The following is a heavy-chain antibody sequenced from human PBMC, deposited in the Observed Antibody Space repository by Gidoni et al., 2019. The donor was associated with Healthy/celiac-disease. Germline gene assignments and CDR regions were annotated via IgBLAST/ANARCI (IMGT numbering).Heavy chain of an antibody. Sequence: EVQLVESGGGLVQPGGSLRLPCAASGFTFSSYWRPGVRQAPGKGLVWVSRINSDGSSTSYADSVKGRFTISRDNAKNTLYLQMNSLRAEDTAVYYCAREDLILTGYLAYYYGMDVWGQGTTVTVSS. CDR3: AREDLILTGYLAYYYGMDV. CDR1: GFTFSSYW. CDR2: INSDGSST. J-gene: IGHJ6*02. D-gene: IGHD3-9*01. V-gene: IGHV3-74*01.